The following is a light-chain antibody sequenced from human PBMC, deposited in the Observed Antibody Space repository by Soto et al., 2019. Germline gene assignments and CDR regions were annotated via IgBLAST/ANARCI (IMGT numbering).Light chain of an antibody. J-gene: IGKJ1*01. CDR1: QSVSGN. V-gene: IGKV3-15*01. Sequence: EIVMAQSPATLSVSPGERATLSCRASQSVSGNLAWYQQKPGQAPRLLIYGASTRATGIPARFSGSGSGTEFTLTISSLQSEDFAVDYCQQYNNWPPAFGQGTKVEIK. CDR2: GAS. CDR3: QQYNNWPPA.